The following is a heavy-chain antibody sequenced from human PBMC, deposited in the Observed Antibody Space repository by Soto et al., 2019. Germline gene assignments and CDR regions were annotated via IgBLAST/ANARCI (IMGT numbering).Heavy chain of an antibody. D-gene: IGHD3-10*01. J-gene: IGHJ4*02. CDR2: ISSSSSTI. CDR3: ARAPSDYYGSGSYFDY. CDR1: GFTFSSYS. Sequence: GGSLRLSCAASGFTFSSYSMNWVRQAPGKGLEWVSYISSSSSTIYYADSVKGRFTISRDNAKNSLYLQMNSLRDGDTAVYYCARAPSDYYGSGSYFDYWGQGTLVTVSS. V-gene: IGHV3-48*02.